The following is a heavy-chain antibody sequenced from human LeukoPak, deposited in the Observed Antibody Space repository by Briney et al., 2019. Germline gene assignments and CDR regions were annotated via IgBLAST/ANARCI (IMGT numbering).Heavy chain of an antibody. D-gene: IGHD3-22*01. CDR2: ISSNGKTI. CDR3: ARGSLPDTYYYDSSGDFDY. V-gene: IGHV3-48*01. Sequence: PGGSLRLSCATSGFTFSSYNMNWVRQAPGKGLEWVSFISSNGKTIHYADSVKGRFTISRDISKNTLYLQMNSLRAEDTAVYYCARGSLPDTYYYDSSGDFDYWGQGTLVTVSS. J-gene: IGHJ4*02. CDR1: GFTFSSYN.